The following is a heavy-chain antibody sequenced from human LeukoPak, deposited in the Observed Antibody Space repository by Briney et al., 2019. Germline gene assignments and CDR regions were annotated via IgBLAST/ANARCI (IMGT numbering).Heavy chain of an antibody. CDR3: ARAPRGQLLEDAFDI. Sequence: GSLRLSCAASGFTFSNAWMNWVRQPPGKGLEWIGEINHSGSTNYNPSLKSRVTISVDTSKNQFSLKLSSVTAADTAVYYCARAPRGQLLEDAFDIWGQGTMVTVSS. V-gene: IGHV4-34*01. CDR1: GFTFSNAW. J-gene: IGHJ3*02. D-gene: IGHD6-13*01. CDR2: INHSGST.